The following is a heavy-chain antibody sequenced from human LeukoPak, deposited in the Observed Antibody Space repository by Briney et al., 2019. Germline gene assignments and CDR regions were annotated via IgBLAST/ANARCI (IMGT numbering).Heavy chain of an antibody. CDR3: ARGRGGYAGMDWFDP. Sequence: GGSLRLSCAASGFTFSSHSMNWVRQAPGEGLEWVSSISSSSSYIYYADSVKGRFTISRDNAKNSLYLQMNSLRAEDTAVYYCARGRGGYAGMDWFDPWGQGTLVTVSS. J-gene: IGHJ5*02. CDR1: GFTFSSHS. V-gene: IGHV3-21*01. D-gene: IGHD3-10*01. CDR2: ISSSSSYI.